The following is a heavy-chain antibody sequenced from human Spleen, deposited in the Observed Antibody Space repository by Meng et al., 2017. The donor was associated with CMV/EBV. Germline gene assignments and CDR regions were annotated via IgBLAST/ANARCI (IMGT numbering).Heavy chain of an antibody. D-gene: IGHD6-13*01. J-gene: IGHJ5*01. CDR2: TYYTSKWYN. CDR3: ARVPTCYGRSWSPDWFDS. CDR1: TNSAA. Sequence: TNSAAWNWIRHSPSRGLEWLGRTYYTSKWYNDYAVSVKGRISINPDTSKNQFSLHLNSVTPEDTAVYYCARVPTCYGRSWSPDWFDSWGQGTLVTVSS. V-gene: IGHV6-1*01.